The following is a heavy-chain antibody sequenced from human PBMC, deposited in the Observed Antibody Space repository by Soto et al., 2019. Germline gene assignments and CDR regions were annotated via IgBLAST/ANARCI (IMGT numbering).Heavy chain of an antibody. CDR1: GYTFTSYG. D-gene: IGHD4-17*01. CDR3: ARVVDGDYPIYYYYMDV. Sequence: VASVKVSCKASGYTFTSYGISWVRQAPGQGLEWMGWISAYNGNTNYAQKLQGRVTMTTDTSTSTAYMELRSLRSDDTAVYYCARVVDGDYPIYYYYMDVWGKGTTVTVSS. V-gene: IGHV1-18*01. CDR2: ISAYNGNT. J-gene: IGHJ6*03.